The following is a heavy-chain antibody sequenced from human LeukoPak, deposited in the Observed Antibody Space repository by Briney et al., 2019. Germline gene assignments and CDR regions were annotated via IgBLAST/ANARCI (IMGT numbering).Heavy chain of an antibody. CDR3: ARTYYYDSSGYVNWFDP. J-gene: IGHJ5*02. CDR2: IIPILGIA. CDR1: GYTFTGYY. D-gene: IGHD3-22*01. Sequence: ASVKVSCKASGYTFTGYYMRWVRQAPGQGLEWMGRIIPILGIANYAQKFQGRVTITADKSTSTAYMELSSLRSEDTAVYYCARTYYYDSSGYVNWFDPWGQGTLVTVSS. V-gene: IGHV1-69*02.